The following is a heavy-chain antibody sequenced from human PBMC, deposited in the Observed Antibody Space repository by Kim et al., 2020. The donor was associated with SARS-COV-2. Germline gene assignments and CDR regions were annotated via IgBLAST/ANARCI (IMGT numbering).Heavy chain of an antibody. V-gene: IGHV1-18*01. Sequence: ASVKVSCKASGYTFTSYGISWVRQAPGQGLEWMGWISAYNGNTNYAQKLQGRVTMTTDTSTSTAYMELRSLRSDDTAVYYCARDFFSMGSSGYSDFDYWGQGTLVTVSS. J-gene: IGHJ4*02. CDR3: ARDFFSMGSSGYSDFDY. CDR1: GYTFTSYG. CDR2: ISAYNGNT. D-gene: IGHD3-22*01.